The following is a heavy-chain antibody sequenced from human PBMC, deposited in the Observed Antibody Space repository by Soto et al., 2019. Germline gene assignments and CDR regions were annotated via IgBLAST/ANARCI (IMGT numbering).Heavy chain of an antibody. Sequence: QVQLQESGPGLVKPSGTLSLTCAVSGGSISSSNWWRWVRQPPGKGLEGIGEIYHSGSSNYNPSHTSRVTISVDKSKIQVSLKLSSVTAADTAVYYWARIPYYYYGMDVWGQGTTVTVSS. CDR2: IYHSGSS. CDR3: ARIPYYYYGMDV. CDR1: GGSISSSNW. J-gene: IGHJ6*02. V-gene: IGHV4-4*02.